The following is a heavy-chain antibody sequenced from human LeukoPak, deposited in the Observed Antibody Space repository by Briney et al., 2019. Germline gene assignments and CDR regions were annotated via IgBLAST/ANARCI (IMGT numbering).Heavy chain of an antibody. J-gene: IGHJ4*02. CDR3: ARGDAFSGDH. CDR2: IHPEGNEK. Sequence: GGSLRLSCAVSGFSFTNFWMSWVRQAPGRGLEWVANIHPEGNEKYHVESVKGRFTISRDNTKNLLFLQMNGLRVEDTAVYYCARGDAFSGDHWGQGTLVTLSS. V-gene: IGHV3-7*04. CDR1: GFSFTNFW.